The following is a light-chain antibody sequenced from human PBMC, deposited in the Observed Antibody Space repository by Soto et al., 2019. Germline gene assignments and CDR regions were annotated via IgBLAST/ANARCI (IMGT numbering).Light chain of an antibody. CDR1: QSVSNY. J-gene: IGKJ1*01. CDR2: GAS. V-gene: IGKV3-15*01. CDR3: QQYNHWPRT. Sequence: EVVMTQSPATLSVSPGERATLSCRASQSVSNYLAWYQQKPGQAPRLLISGASTRATGIPARFSGSGSGTEFTLTISSLQSEDFEVYFCQQYNHWPRTFGQGTKVDIK.